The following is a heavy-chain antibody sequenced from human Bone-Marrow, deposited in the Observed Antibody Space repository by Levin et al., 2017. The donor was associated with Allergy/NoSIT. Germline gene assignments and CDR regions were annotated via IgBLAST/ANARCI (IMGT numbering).Heavy chain of an antibody. J-gene: IGHJ3*02. V-gene: IGHV3-15*07. Sequence: GGSLRLSCAASGFTFSNAWMNWVRQAPGKGLEWVGHITISTDGRKTDYAAPFKGRFIISRDDSNNTLSLAMNRLKTEDTAVYFCTKELPLLDALDTWGQGTMVTVSS. CDR2: ITISTDGRKT. D-gene: IGHD1-26*01. CDR3: TKELPLLDALDT. CDR1: GFTFSNAW.